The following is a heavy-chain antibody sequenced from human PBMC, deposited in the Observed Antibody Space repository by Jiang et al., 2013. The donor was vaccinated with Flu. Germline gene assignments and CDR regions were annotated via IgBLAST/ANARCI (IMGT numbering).Heavy chain of an antibody. D-gene: IGHD6-6*01. J-gene: IGHJ4*02. CDR3: AKARQKYSSSSWWVDY. CDR2: ISWKSGST. Sequence: SGISWKSGSTYYADSVKGRFTISRDNSKNTLYLQMNSLRAEDTAVYYCAKARQKYSSSSWWVDYWGQGTLVTVSS. V-gene: IGHV3-23*01.